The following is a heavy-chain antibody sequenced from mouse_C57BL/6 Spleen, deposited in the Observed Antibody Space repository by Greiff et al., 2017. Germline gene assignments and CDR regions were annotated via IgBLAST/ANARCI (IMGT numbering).Heavy chain of an antibody. J-gene: IGHJ2*01. Sequence: QVQLQQPGTELVKPGASVKLSCKASGYTFTSYWMHWVKQRPGQGLEWIGNINPSNGGTKYNEKFKSKATLTVDKSSSTAYMQLSSLTSEDSAVYYCARSIYDGYYFDYWGQGTTLTVSS. D-gene: IGHD2-3*01. CDR1: GYTFTSYW. V-gene: IGHV1-53*01. CDR2: INPSNGGT. CDR3: ARSIYDGYYFDY.